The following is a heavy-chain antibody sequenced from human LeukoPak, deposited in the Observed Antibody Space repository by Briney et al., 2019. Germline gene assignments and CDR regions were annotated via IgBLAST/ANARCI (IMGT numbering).Heavy chain of an antibody. V-gene: IGHV1-46*01. J-gene: IGHJ5*02. CDR2: INPGGGST. D-gene: IGHD6-13*01. CDR1: GYTFTSYY. Sequence: ASVKVSCKASGYTFTSYYMHWVRQAPGQGLEWMGIINPGGGSTSYAQKFQGRVTMTRSMSTSTVYMELSSLRSEDTAVYYCARARYSSSPWFDPWGQGTLVTVSS. CDR3: ARARYSSSPWFDP.